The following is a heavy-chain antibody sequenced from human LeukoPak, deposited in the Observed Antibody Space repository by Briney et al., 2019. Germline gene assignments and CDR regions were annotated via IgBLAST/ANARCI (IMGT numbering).Heavy chain of an antibody. Sequence: PGGSPRLSSAASGFTFSSYAMSWVRQAPGKGLEWVSGISASGGSTYYADSVKGRFTISRDNSKNTLYLQMNSLRAEDTAVYYCAKVVGDYSTCDYWGQGTLVTVSS. CDR3: AKVVGDYSTCDY. J-gene: IGHJ4*02. D-gene: IGHD4-11*01. CDR2: ISASGGST. V-gene: IGHV3-23*01. CDR1: GFTFSSYA.